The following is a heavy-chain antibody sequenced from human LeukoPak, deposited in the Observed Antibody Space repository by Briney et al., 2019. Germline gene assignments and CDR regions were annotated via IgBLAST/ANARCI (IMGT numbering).Heavy chain of an antibody. Sequence: PGGSLRLSCAASGFTFSSYWMHWVRQAPGKGLVWVSRINTDGRSTSYGDSVKGRFTISRDNAKNTLYMQMNSLRAGDTAVYYCVRDVWGDRDSYFDYWGQGTLVTVST. CDR3: VRDVWGDRDSYFDY. D-gene: IGHD2-21*01. J-gene: IGHJ4*02. V-gene: IGHV3-74*01. CDR2: INTDGRST. CDR1: GFTFSSYW.